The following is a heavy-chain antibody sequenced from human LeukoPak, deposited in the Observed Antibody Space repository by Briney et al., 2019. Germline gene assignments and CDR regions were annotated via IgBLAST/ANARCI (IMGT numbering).Heavy chain of an antibody. CDR2: TYYSGST. Sequence: SETLSLTCTVSGGSISSYYWSWIRQPPGKGLEWIGYTYYSGSTNYNPSLKSRVTISVDTSKNQFSLKLGSVTAADTAVYYCARGPYSNLPDFDHWGQGTLVTGSS. CDR3: ARGPYSNLPDFDH. V-gene: IGHV4-59*01. CDR1: GGSISSYY. D-gene: IGHD1-26*01. J-gene: IGHJ4*02.